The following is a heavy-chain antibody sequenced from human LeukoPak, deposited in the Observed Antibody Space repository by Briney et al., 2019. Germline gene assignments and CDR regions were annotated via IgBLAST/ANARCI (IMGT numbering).Heavy chain of an antibody. V-gene: IGHV4-34*01. D-gene: IGHD3-9*01. Sequence: SETLSLTCAVYGDSFTYYHWTWIRQSPGRGLEWIGEVSHTGDTDYNPSLKNRLTISIDTSNKQFSLRLTSVTAADTAVYYCARAREIILRYFDWSGYFDYWGQGTLVTVSS. CDR3: ARAREIILRYFDWSGYFDY. CDR1: GDSFTYYH. J-gene: IGHJ4*02. CDR2: VSHTGDT.